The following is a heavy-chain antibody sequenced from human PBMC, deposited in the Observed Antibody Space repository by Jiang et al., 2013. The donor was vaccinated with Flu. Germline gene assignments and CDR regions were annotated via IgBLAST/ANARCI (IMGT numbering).Heavy chain of an antibody. D-gene: IGHD1-20*01. J-gene: IGHJ4*02. Sequence: LEWLGRTYYRSKWYDDYAVSVKSRISINPDTSKNQFSLQLNSVTPEDTAVYYCARVNNWPPSGYFDYWGQGTLVTVSS. CDR2: TYYRSKWYD. V-gene: IGHV6-1*01. CDR3: ARVNNWPPSGYFDY.